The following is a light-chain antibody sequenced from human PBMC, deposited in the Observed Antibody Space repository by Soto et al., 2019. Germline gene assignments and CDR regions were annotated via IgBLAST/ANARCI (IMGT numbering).Light chain of an antibody. J-gene: IGLJ1*01. CDR3: FSYTSSGTYV. CDR1: SSDVGNYKY. Sequence: QSALTQPASVSGSPGQSITISCTGTSSDVGNYKYVSWYQQHPGKAPKLMIYEVSNRPSGVSNRFSGPKSGITASLTISGLQAEDETDYYCFSYTSSGTYVFGPGTKLTVL. CDR2: EVS. V-gene: IGLV2-14*01.